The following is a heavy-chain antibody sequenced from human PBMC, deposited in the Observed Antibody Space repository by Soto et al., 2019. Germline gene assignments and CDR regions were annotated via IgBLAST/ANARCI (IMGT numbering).Heavy chain of an antibody. V-gene: IGHV4-31*03. J-gene: IGHJ4*02. Sequence: SETLSLTCTVSGGSISSGGYYWSWIRQHPGKGLEWIGYIYYSGSTYYNPSLKSRVTISVDTSKNQFSLKLSSVTAADTAVYYCARGVTLVRGVIPNPYFDYWGQGALVTVSS. D-gene: IGHD3-10*01. CDR3: ARGVTLVRGVIPNPYFDY. CDR2: IYYSGST. CDR1: GGSISSGGYY.